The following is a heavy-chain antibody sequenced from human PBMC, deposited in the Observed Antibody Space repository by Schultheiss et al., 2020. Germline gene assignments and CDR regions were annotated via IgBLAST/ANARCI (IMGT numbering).Heavy chain of an antibody. J-gene: IGHJ6*02. Sequence: GESLKISCKGSGYSFTSYWIGWVRQMPGKGLEWMGIIYPGDSDTRYSPSFQGQVTISADKSISTAYLQWSSLKASDTAMYYCARQGGVYYYGSGMGGMDVWGQGTTVTVSS. CDR2: IYPGDSDT. D-gene: IGHD3-10*01. V-gene: IGHV5-51*01. CDR1: GYSFTSYW. CDR3: ARQGGVYYYGSGMGGMDV.